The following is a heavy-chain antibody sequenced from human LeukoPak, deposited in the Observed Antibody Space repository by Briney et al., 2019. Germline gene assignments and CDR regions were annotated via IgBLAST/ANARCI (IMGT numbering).Heavy chain of an antibody. CDR2: INAGNGNT. CDR1: GYTFTSYG. D-gene: IGHD1-26*01. CDR3: ARDSGSGNNDY. V-gene: IGHV1-18*01. J-gene: IGHJ4*02. Sequence: ASVKVSCKASGYTFTSYGISWVRQAPGQGLEWMGWINAGNGNTKYSQNFQGRVTFISNTSATTAFMELSSLRSEDAAVYYCARDSGSGNNDYWGQGTLVTASS.